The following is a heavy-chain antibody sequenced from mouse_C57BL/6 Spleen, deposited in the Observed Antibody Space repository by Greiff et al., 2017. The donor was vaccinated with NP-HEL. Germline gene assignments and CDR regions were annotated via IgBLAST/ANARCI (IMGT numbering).Heavy chain of an antibody. CDR1: GFTFSSYG. Sequence: EVKLVESGGDLVKPGGSLKLSCAASGFTFSSYGMSWVRQTPDKRLEWVATISSGGSYTYYPDSVKGRFTISRDNAKNTLYLQMSSLKSEDTAMYYCAIHEGRVMDYWGQGTSVTVSS. CDR3: AIHEGRVMDY. J-gene: IGHJ4*01. V-gene: IGHV5-6*02. CDR2: ISSGGSYT.